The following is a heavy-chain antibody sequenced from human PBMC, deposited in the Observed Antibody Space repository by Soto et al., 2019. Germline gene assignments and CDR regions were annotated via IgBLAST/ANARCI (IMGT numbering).Heavy chain of an antibody. CDR3: ARDSLRTFDY. Sequence: QVQLVESGGGVVQPGRSLRLSCVASGFTFSSYAMHWVRQAPGKGLEWVAVISYDGSNKYYADSVKGRFTISRDNSKNTLYLQMNSLRAEDTAVYYCARDSLRTFDYWGQGTLVTVSS. J-gene: IGHJ4*02. CDR1: GFTFSSYA. V-gene: IGHV3-30-3*01. CDR2: ISYDGSNK.